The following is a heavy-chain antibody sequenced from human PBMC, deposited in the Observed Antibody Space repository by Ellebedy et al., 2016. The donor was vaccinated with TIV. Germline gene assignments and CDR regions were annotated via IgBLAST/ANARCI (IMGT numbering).Heavy chain of an antibody. D-gene: IGHD3-3*01. CDR2: IKTDGSET. J-gene: IGHJ5*02. V-gene: IGHV3-7*01. Sequence: PSETLSLTCAVSGGSISSGGYSWSWIRQPPGTGLEWVAHIKTDGSETYYVDSVKGRFTISRENAKNALFLQMDGLRVDDSAVYYCVGFGVFNLWGQGAPVTVSS. CDR1: GGSISSGGYS. CDR3: VGFGVFNL.